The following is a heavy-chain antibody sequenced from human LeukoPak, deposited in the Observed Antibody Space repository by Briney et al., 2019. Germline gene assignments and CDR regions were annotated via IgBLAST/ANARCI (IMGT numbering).Heavy chain of an antibody. D-gene: IGHD3-22*01. CDR2: ISSSGSAI. CDR1: GFTFSSYE. Sequence: GGSLRLSCAASGFTFSSYEMNWVRQAPGKGLEWVSYISSSGSAIYYADSVRGRFTISRDNAKNSLYLQMNSLRAEDTAVYYCARGVASGYQIAHFDYWGQGTLVTVSS. V-gene: IGHV3-48*03. CDR3: ARGVASGYQIAHFDY. J-gene: IGHJ4*02.